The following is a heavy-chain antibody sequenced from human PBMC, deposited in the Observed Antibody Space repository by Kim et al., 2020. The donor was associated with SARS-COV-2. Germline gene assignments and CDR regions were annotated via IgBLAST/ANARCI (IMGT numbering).Heavy chain of an antibody. Sequence: PSFQGQVTISADKSISTAYLQWSSLKASDTAMYYCARLLGGSSGGGMDVWGQGTTVTVSS. D-gene: IGHD1-26*01. V-gene: IGHV5-51*01. CDR3: ARLLGGSSGGGMDV. J-gene: IGHJ6*02.